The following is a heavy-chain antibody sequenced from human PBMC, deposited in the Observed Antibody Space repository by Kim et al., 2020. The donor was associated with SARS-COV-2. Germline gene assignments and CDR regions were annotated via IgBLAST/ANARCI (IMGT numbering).Heavy chain of an antibody. CDR3: TRLWNYDYLLFDP. D-gene: IGHD5-12*01. J-gene: IGHJ5*02. CDR1: GLTFGDYA. Sequence: GGSLRLSCTASGLTFGDYAMSWVRQAPGKGLEWVAFIRRQAYGGTTEYAASVKGRFTISRDDSKSIAYLQMNSLKTEDTAVYYCTRLWNYDYLLFDPWGQGTLVTVSS. CDR2: IRRQAYGGTT. V-gene: IGHV3-49*04.